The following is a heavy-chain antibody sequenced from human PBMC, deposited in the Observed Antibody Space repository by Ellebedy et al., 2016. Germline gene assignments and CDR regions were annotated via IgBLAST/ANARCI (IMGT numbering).Heavy chain of an antibody. CDR1: GGSISSYY. CDR3: ARGDSSGWYDPVYFDY. J-gene: IGHJ4*02. Sequence: SETLSLTCTVSGGSISSYYWSWIRQPPGKGLEWIGYIYYSGDTNCNPSLKSRVTISVDTSKNQFSLKLSSVTAADTAVYYCARGDSSGWYDPVYFDYWGQGTLVTVSS. V-gene: IGHV4-59*12. CDR2: IYYSGDT. D-gene: IGHD6-19*01.